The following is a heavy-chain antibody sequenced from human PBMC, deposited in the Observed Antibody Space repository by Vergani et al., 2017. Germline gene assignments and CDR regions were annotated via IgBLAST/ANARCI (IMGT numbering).Heavy chain of an antibody. CDR1: GYNFDIYW. CDR2: VYPADSDT. V-gene: IGHV5-51*01. CDR3: ARHARYSDVTGNYVYYGMDV. J-gene: IGHJ6*02. D-gene: IGHD3-16*01. Sequence: EMQLVQSGAEVRKPGASVKLSCRTSGYNFDIYWIGGVRQMPGKGLEWMGIVYPADSDTIYSPSFKGQVNVTADKSTSTAFLGWSGLKVTDTAIYYCARHARYSDVTGNYVYYGMDVWGQGTSVIVSS.